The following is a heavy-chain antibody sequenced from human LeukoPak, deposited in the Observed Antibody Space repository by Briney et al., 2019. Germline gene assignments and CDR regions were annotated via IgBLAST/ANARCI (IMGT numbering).Heavy chain of an antibody. D-gene: IGHD1-26*01. CDR2: ITPDGTSA. CDR3: AKDKGESGYFDY. J-gene: IGHJ4*02. CDR1: GFTFSSYW. Sequence: GGSLRLSCAASGFTFSSYWMHWVRQAPGKGLVWVSRITPDGTSANYADSVKGRFTISRDNAKNTLYLQMNSLRAEDTAVYYCAKDKGESGYFDYWGQGTLVTVSS. V-gene: IGHV3-74*01.